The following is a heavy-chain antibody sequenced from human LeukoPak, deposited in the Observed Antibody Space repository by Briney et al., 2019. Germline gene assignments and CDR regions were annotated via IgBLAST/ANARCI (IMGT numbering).Heavy chain of an antibody. Sequence: TGGSLRLSCAASGLTFSNYGMHWVRQAPGKGLEWVAVIWYDGSNKYYADSVKGRFTISRDNSKNTLYLQMNSLRAEDTAVYYCAKDRGYSYGISGYWGQGTLVTVSS. V-gene: IGHV3-33*06. CDR1: GLTFSNYG. CDR3: AKDRGYSYGISGY. CDR2: IWYDGSNK. J-gene: IGHJ4*02. D-gene: IGHD5-18*01.